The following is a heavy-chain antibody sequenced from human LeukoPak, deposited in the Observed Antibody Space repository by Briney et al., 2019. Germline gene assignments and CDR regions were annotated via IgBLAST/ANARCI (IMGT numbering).Heavy chain of an antibody. Sequence: GATVKVSCKASGYTFTNYYIHWVRQAPGQGLEWVGRINPNTGGTNYVQKFQGRVTMTRDTSISTAYMELSRLRSDDTAIYFCATNIQENAFDIWGQGTMVTVSS. J-gene: IGHJ3*02. CDR3: ATNIQENAFDI. V-gene: IGHV1-2*06. D-gene: IGHD2-8*01. CDR1: GYTFTNYY. CDR2: INPNTGGT.